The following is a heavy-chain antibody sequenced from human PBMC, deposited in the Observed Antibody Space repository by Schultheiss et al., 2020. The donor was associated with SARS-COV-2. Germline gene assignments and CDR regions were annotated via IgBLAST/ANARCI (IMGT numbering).Heavy chain of an antibody. D-gene: IGHD3-3*01. J-gene: IGHJ4*02. CDR1: GFTFSSYD. Sequence: GGSLRLSCAASGFTFSSYDMHWVRQATGKGLEWVSAIGTAGDTYYPGSVKGRFTISRDNSKNTLYLQMNSLRAEDTAVYYCASGLYDFWSGYYFDYWGQGTLVTVSS. CDR3: ASGLYDFWSGYYFDY. CDR2: IGTAGDT. V-gene: IGHV3-13*01.